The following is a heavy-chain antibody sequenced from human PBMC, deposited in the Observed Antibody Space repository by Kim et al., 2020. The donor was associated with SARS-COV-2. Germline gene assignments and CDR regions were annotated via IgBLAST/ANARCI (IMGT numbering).Heavy chain of an antibody. D-gene: IGHD3-22*01. CDR1: GGYISSYY. CDR3: ARLDYYDSSGYYPNWGYYYYGMDV. J-gene: IGHJ6*02. Sequence: SETLSLTCTVSGGYISSYYWSWIRQPPGKGLEWIGYIYYSGSTNYNPSLKSRVTISVDTSKNQFSLKLSSVTAADTAVYYCARLDYYDSSGYYPNWGYYYYGMDVWGQGTTVTVSS. V-gene: IGHV4-59*08. CDR2: IYYSGST.